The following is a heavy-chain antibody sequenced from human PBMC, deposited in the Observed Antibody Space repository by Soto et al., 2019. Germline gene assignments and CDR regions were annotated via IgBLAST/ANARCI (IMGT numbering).Heavy chain of an antibody. CDR3: AKSRSAVAAYWYFDI. CDR2: ISGSASGT. D-gene: IGHD6-19*01. CDR1: GFTFSNYA. J-gene: IGHJ2*01. V-gene: IGHV3-23*01. Sequence: EQLLESGGGLVQPGGSLRLSCSASGFTFSNYALNWVRQAPGKGLEWVSGISGSASGTYYTDSVQGRFTISRDNSKNTLYLQMNNLRAEDTALYYCAKSRSAVAAYWYFDIWGRGTLVTVSS.